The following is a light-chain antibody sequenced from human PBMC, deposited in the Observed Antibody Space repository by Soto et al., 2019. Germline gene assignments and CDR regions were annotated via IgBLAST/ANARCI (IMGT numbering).Light chain of an antibody. V-gene: IGKV1-39*01. J-gene: IGKJ1*01. CDR3: QQSYSTPWT. CDR1: RSISSY. Sequence: DIQMTQSPSSLSTSVGDRVTITCRASRSISSYLNWYQQKPGKAPNLLISAASSLQSGVPSRFSGSGSGTDFTLTISSLQPEDFATYYCQQSYSTPWTFGQGTKVEIK. CDR2: AAS.